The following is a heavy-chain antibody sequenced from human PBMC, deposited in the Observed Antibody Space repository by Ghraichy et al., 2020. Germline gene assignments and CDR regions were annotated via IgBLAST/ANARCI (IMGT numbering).Heavy chain of an antibody. J-gene: IGHJ4*02. CDR2: IIPILGIA. CDR3: AREAPITMIVTSLDY. D-gene: IGHD3-22*01. V-gene: IGHV1-69*04. Sequence: SVKVSCKASGGTFSSYAISLVRQAPGQGLEWMGRIIPILGIANYAQKFQGRVTITADKSTSTAYMELSSLRSEDTAVYYCAREAPITMIVTSLDYWGQGTLVTVSS. CDR1: GGTFSSYA.